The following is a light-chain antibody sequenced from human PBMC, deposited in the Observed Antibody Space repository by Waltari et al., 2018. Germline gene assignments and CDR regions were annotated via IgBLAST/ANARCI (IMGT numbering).Light chain of an antibody. CDR1: SSTVGSPY. Sequence: QSMLTQPPSVSAAPGQKVTISCSGRSSTVGSPYLPWYQQIPGTAPKLLIYDNDKRPSEIPDRFSGSKSGASATLGITGLQTGDEADYYCGSWDSSLSAYVFGTGTQVTVL. V-gene: IGLV1-51*01. CDR2: DND. J-gene: IGLJ1*01. CDR3: GSWDSSLSAYV.